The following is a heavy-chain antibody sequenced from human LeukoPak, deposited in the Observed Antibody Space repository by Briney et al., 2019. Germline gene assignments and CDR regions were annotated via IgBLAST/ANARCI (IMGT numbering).Heavy chain of an antibody. CDR3: ARGDIVVVVAATGNYWYFDL. CDR1: GGSFSGYY. D-gene: IGHD2-15*01. V-gene: IGHV4-34*01. CDR2: INHSGST. Sequence: SETLSLTCAVYGGSFSGYYWSWIRQPPGKGLEWIGEINHSGSTNYNPSLKSRVTISVDTSKNQFSLKLSSVTAADTAVYYCARGDIVVVVAATGNYWYFDLWGRGTLVTVSS. J-gene: IGHJ2*01.